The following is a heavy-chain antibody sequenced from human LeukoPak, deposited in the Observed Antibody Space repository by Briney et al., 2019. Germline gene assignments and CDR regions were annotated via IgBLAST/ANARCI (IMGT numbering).Heavy chain of an antibody. D-gene: IGHD1-26*01. J-gene: IGHJ5*02. CDR3: AREVGS. CDR2: IYASGSS. V-gene: IGHV3-66*01. Sequence: GGSLRLSCVASGFTVSSNYISWVRQAPGTGLKWLSVIYASGSSYYDDSVKGRFSVSRGNSKNTVYLQMNTLRVEDTGVYYCAREVGSWGQGTLVTVSS. CDR1: GFTVSSNY.